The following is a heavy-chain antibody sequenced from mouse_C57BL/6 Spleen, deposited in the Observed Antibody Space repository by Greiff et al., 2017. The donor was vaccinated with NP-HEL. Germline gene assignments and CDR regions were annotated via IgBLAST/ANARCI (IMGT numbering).Heavy chain of an antibody. D-gene: IGHD2-4*01. V-gene: IGHV3-6*01. J-gene: IGHJ1*03. CDR1: GYSITSGYY. CDR3: AIDYDEGYFDV. CDR2: ISYDGSN. Sequence: EVKLQESGPGLVKPSQSLSLTCSVTGYSITSGYYWNWIRQFPGNKLEWMGYISYDGSNNYNPSLKNRISITRDTSKNQFFLKLNSVTTEDTATYYCAIDYDEGYFDVWGTGTTVTVSS.